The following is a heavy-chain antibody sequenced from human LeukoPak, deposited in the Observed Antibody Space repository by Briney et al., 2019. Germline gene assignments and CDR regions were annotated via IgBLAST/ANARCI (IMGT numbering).Heavy chain of an antibody. D-gene: IGHD4-17*01. V-gene: IGHV4-34*09. J-gene: IGHJ5*02. Sequence: SETLSLTCAVYGGSFSGYYWSWIRQPPGKGLEWIGEINHSGSTYYNPSLKSRVTISVDTSKNQFSLKLSSVTAADTAVYYCASSSTVTTRKSWFDPWGQGTLVTVSS. CDR3: ASSSTVTTRKSWFDP. CDR1: GGSFSGYY. CDR2: INHSGST.